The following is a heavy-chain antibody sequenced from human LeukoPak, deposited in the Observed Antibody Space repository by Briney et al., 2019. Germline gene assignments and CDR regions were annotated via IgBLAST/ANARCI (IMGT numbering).Heavy chain of an antibody. J-gene: IGHJ4*02. CDR3: AKGGDCSGGTCLTTIDF. Sequence: GGSLRRYCAASGFPCNDYAMHWVRQAPGKGLEWVSGINWKGDDTAYSVSVKGRFTISRDNAKISLFLQMNSLRNEDTALYYCAKGGDCSGGTCLTTIDFWGQGTLVTVSS. D-gene: IGHD2-15*01. CDR1: GFPCNDYA. V-gene: IGHV3-9*01. CDR2: INWKGDDT.